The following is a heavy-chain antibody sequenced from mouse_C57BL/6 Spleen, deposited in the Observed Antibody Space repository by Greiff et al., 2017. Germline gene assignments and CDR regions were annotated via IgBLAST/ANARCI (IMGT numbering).Heavy chain of an antibody. CDR1: GYTFTSYW. J-gene: IGHJ4*01. D-gene: IGHD1-1*01. CDR2: IDPSDSYT. V-gene: IGHV1-69*01. CDR3: ARRITTVVAPLRYAMDY. Sequence: QVQLQQPGAELVMPGASVKLSCKASGYTFTSYWMHWVKQRPGQGLEWIGEIDPSDSYTNYNQKFKGKSTLTVDKSSSTAYMQLSSLTSEDSAVYYCARRITTVVAPLRYAMDYWGQGTSVTVSS.